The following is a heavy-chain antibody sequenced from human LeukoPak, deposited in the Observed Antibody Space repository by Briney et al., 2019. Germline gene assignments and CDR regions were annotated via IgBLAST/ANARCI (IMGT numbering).Heavy chain of an antibody. D-gene: IGHD3-10*01. CDR2: INPNSGGT. Sequence: ASVKVSCKASGYTFTGYYMHWVRQAPGQGLEWMGWINPNSGGTNYAQKFQGRVTMIRDTSISTAYMELSRLRSDDTAVYYCARDGRLDYYGSGSSQNWFDPWGQGTLVTVYS. CDR3: ARDGRLDYYGSGSSQNWFDP. J-gene: IGHJ5*02. V-gene: IGHV1-2*02. CDR1: GYTFTGYY.